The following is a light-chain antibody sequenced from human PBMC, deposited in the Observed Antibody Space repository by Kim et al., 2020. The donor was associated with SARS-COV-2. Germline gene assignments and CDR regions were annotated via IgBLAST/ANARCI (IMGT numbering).Light chain of an antibody. V-gene: IGLV4-69*01. CDR1: SGHSSYA. CDR3: QTWGTGIGV. CDR2: VNGDGSH. J-gene: IGLJ3*02. Sequence: SVKLPCPLSSGHSSYAIAWHQQQPEKGPRYLMKVNGDGSHSKGDGIPDRFSGSSSGAERYLTISSLQSEDEADYYCQTWGTGIGVFGGGTQLTVL.